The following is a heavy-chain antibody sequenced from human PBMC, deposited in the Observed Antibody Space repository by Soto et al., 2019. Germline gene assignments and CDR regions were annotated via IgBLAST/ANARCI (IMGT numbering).Heavy chain of an antibody. J-gene: IGHJ4*02. D-gene: IGHD3-3*01. Sequence: EVQLLESGGGLGQPGGSLRLSCAASGLTFSTYAMSCVRQAPGKGLEWVAAISGSGQTTYYADSVKDRFTISRDNSESTLYLQMNSLRVDDTAVYYCAKRGVVTAAWFDYWGQGTLVTVSS. CDR1: GLTFSTYA. V-gene: IGHV3-23*01. CDR2: ISGSGQTT. CDR3: AKRGVVTAAWFDY.